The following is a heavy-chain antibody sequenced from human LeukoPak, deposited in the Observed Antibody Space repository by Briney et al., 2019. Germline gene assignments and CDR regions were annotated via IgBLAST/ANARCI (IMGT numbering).Heavy chain of an antibody. D-gene: IGHD4-17*01. Sequence: ASVTVSCKASGYTFSNYYIHWVRQAPGQGLEWMGIINPSGGSTTYAHKFQGRVTMTRDMSTSKVYMELISLRSEDTAVYYCARGDYGDLGYWGQGTLVTVSS. CDR2: INPSGGST. J-gene: IGHJ4*02. CDR3: ARGDYGDLGY. V-gene: IGHV1-46*01. CDR1: GYTFSNYY.